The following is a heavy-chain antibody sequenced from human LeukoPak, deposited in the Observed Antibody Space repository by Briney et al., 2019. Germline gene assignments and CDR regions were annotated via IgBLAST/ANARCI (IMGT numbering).Heavy chain of an antibody. Sequence: GGSLRLSCVASGFTFGNYAMSWVRQAPGKGLEWVSAITGSGDSTFNADSVKGRFTISRDNSKNTLHLQMNNLRAEDTAIYYCAKSRIVVVTAIDYWGLGILVTVSS. CDR3: AKSRIVVVTAIDY. J-gene: IGHJ4*02. CDR1: GFTFGNYA. D-gene: IGHD2-21*02. V-gene: IGHV3-23*01. CDR2: ITGSGDST.